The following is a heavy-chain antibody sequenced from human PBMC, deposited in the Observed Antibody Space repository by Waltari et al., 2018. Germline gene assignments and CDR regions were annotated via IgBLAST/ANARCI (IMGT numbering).Heavy chain of an antibody. CDR1: GYTFTSYD. V-gene: IGHV1-8*01. J-gene: IGHJ6*02. Sequence: QVQLVQSGAEVKKPGASVKVSCKASGYTFTSYDINWVRQATGQGLEWMGWCNPNRCNTGNARRCQCRVTLTRNTSISTAYMELSSLRSEDTAVYYCARGPPVNSRGWFCMDVWGQGTTVTVSS. D-gene: IGHD6-19*01. CDR2: CNPNRCNT. CDR3: ARGPPVNSRGWFCMDV.